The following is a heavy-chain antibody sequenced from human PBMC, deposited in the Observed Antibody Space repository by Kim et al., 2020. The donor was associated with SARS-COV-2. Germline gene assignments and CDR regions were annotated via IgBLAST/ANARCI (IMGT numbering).Heavy chain of an antibody. CDR3: ARGPLVGAPFDY. D-gene: IGHD1-26*01. V-gene: IGHV1-69*01. J-gene: IGHJ4*02. Sequence: NDAQKVQGRVTITADEATSTAYMELSSLRSEDTAVYYCARGPLVGAPFDYWGQGTLVTVSS.